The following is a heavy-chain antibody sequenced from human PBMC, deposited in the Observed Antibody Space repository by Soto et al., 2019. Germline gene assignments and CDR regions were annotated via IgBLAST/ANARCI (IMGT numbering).Heavy chain of an antibody. J-gene: IGHJ4*02. CDR2: ISTRSNSI. V-gene: IGHV3-48*04. CDR3: AKGRGWDTAMVRYYFDY. CDR1: GFTFSIYS. D-gene: IGHD5-18*01. Sequence: EVQLVESGGGLVQPGGSLRLSCAATGFTFSIYSMNWVRQAPGKGLEWLSYISTRSNSIYYADSVKGRFTISRDNAKNSLYLQMNSLRAEDTALYYCAKGRGWDTAMVRYYFDYWGQGTLVTVSS.